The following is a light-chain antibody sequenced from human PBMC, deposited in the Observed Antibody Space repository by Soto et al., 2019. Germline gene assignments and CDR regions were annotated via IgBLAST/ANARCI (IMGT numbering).Light chain of an antibody. V-gene: IGKV1-39*01. J-gene: IGKJ2*01. CDR3: QQSFTTPYT. Sequence: DIPMTQSPSSPSASVGDRVTITCRASQSISTYLNWYQQKPGKAPELLIYAASSLQSGVPSRFSGSGSGTDFTLTISSLQPEEFATYYCQQSFTTPYTFGQGTKLEIK. CDR2: AAS. CDR1: QSISTY.